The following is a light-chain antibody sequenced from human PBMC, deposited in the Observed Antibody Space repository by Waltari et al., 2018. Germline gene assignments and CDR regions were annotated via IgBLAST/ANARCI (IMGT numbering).Light chain of an antibody. CDR1: QSVLYSSNNKNY. J-gene: IGKJ2*01. CDR3: QQYYRTRT. CDR2: WAA. V-gene: IGKV4-1*01. Sequence: DIVMTQSPDSLAVSLGERATINCKSSQSVLYSSNNKNYLAWYQQKPGQPPKLLIYWAATRESGVPDRFSGSGSGTDVTLTISSLQAEDVAVYYCQQYYRTRTFGQGTKLEIK.